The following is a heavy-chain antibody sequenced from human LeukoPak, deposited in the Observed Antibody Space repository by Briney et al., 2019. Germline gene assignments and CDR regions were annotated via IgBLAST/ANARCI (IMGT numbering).Heavy chain of an antibody. J-gene: IGHJ3*02. Sequence: SETLSLTCTVSGGSISSYYWSWIRQPPGKGLEWIGYIYYSGSTNYNPSLKSRVTISVDTSKNQFSLKLSSVTAADMAVYYCARTYYYDSSGYYSPRAFDIWGQGTMVTVSS. CDR1: GGSISSYY. D-gene: IGHD3-22*01. CDR2: IYYSGST. V-gene: IGHV4-59*08. CDR3: ARTYYYDSSGYYSPRAFDI.